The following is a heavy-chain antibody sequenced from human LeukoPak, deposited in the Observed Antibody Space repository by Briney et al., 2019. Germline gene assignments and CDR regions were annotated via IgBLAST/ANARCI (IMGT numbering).Heavy chain of an antibody. V-gene: IGHV4-59*01. D-gene: IGHD3-22*01. CDR3: ASALYYDSSGYYI. CDR2: IYYSGST. J-gene: IGHJ3*02. Sequence: SETLSLACTVSGGSISSYYWSWIRQPPGKGLEWIGYIYYSGSTNYNPSLKSRVTISVDTSKNQFSLKLSSVTAADTAVYYCASALYYDSSGYYIWGQGQWSPSLQ. CDR1: GGSISSYY.